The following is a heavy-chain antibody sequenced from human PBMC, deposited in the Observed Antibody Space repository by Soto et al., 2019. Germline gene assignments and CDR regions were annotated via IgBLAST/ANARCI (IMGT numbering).Heavy chain of an antibody. CDR3: ARETYYYVSSGYPFDY. Sequence: QVQLVQSGAEVKKPGSSVKVSCKASGGTFSSYAISWVRQAPGQGLEWMGGIIPFFGTANYAQKFQGRVTITADESTGPAYMGLSSLRSEDTAVYYCARETYYYVSSGYPFDYWGQGTLVTVSS. J-gene: IGHJ4*02. CDR1: GGTFSSYA. CDR2: IIPFFGTA. D-gene: IGHD3-22*01. V-gene: IGHV1-69*01.